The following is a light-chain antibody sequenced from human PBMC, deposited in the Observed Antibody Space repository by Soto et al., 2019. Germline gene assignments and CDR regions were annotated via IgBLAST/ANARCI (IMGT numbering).Light chain of an antibody. CDR3: QQYNNWPRT. Sequence: EIVMTQSPATLSASPGERATLSCRASQSVSSNLAWYQQKPGQAPRLLIYGASTRATGIPARFSGSGSGTEFTLTINSLQSEDFAVYCCQQYNNWPRTFGQGTKV. J-gene: IGKJ1*01. CDR2: GAS. CDR1: QSVSSN. V-gene: IGKV3-15*01.